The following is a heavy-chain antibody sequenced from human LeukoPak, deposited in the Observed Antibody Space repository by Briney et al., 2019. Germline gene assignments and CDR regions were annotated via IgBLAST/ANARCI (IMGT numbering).Heavy chain of an antibody. CDR1: GFTVSSNY. V-gene: IGHV3-53*01. J-gene: IGHJ4*02. CDR3: ARWYCSSTSCYYDY. CDR2: IYSIGTT. D-gene: IGHD2-2*01. Sequence: GGSLRLSCAASGFTVSSNYMSWVRQAPGKGLEWVSIIYSIGTTYYTDSVKGRFTISRDNSKNTLYLQMNSLRAEDTAVYYCARWYCSSTSCYYDYWGQGTLVTVSS.